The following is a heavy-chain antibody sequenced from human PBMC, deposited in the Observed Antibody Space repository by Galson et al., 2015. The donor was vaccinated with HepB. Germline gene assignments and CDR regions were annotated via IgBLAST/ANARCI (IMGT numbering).Heavy chain of an antibody. CDR1: GFTLRSFA. J-gene: IGHJ3*01. Sequence: SLRLFCAASGFTLRSFAMSWVRQAPGKGLEWVSFISGGGGATYYADPVKGRFIISRDSSNNTLYLQMNSLRADDSAVYYCAKTFRNAFDVWGQGTTVTVSS. CDR2: ISGGGGAT. D-gene: IGHD3-16*01. V-gene: IGHV3-23*01. CDR3: AKTFRNAFDV.